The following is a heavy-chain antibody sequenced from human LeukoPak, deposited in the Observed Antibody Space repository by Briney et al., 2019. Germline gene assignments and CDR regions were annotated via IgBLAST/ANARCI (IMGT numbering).Heavy chain of an antibody. D-gene: IGHD5-12*01. J-gene: IGHJ4*02. CDR1: GFTFGIYA. CDR2: ITGSGGST. V-gene: IGHV3-23*01. CDR3: ATLPRGPTGYVGHGGEDY. Sequence: GGALRLSCAASGFTFGIYAMTWVRQAPGKGLQWVSAITGSGGSTYYADSVKGRFTISRDNSKNTLYLRMNGLRAEDTAVYYCATLPRGPTGYVGHGGEDYWGQGTLVTVSS.